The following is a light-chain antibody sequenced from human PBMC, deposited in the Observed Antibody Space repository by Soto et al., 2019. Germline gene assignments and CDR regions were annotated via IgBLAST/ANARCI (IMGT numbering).Light chain of an antibody. CDR1: QSVSNNY. Sequence: EIVLTQSPATLSLSPGERATLSCRASQSVSNNYLAWYQQKPGQAPRLLIYGTSTRATGIPDRFSGSGSGTDFTLSISRLEPEDFAVYYCQQYASSPLLTFGGGTKVDIK. V-gene: IGKV3-20*01. J-gene: IGKJ4*01. CDR2: GTS. CDR3: QQYASSPLLT.